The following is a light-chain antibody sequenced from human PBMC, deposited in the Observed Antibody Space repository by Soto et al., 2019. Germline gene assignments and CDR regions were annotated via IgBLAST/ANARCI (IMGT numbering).Light chain of an antibody. CDR2: SNT. CDR3: AAWDDSLNGPV. V-gene: IGLV1-44*01. Sequence: QPVLTQSPSASGTPGQRVTISCSGSSSNIGSNTVNWYQQLPGTAPKLLIYSNTHRPSGVPDRFSGSKSGTSASLAISGLQSEDEADYYCAAWDDSLNGPVFGGGTKLTVL. J-gene: IGLJ2*01. CDR1: SSNIGSNT.